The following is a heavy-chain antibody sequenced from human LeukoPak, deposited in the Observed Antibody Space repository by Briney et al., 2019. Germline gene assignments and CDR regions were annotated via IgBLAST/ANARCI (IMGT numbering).Heavy chain of an antibody. CDR2: ISSSSSTI. D-gene: IGHD3-10*01. CDR1: GLTFSSYS. J-gene: IGHJ4*02. V-gene: IGHV3-48*01. CDR3: ARDRGIYYYGSGLNDY. Sequence: GGSLRLSCAASGLTFSSYSMNWVRQAPGKGLEWVSYISSSSSTIYYADSVKGRFTISRDNAKNSLYLQMNSLRAEDTAVYYCARDRGIYYYGSGLNDYWGQGTLVTVSS.